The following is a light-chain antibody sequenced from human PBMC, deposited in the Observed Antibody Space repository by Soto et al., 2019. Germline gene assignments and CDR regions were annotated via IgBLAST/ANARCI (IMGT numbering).Light chain of an antibody. J-gene: IGKJ1*01. V-gene: IGKV3-15*01. CDR1: QSVSSN. CDR2: GAS. CDR3: QQYNNWPRT. Sequence: EIVMTQSPATPSSSPGERASLSCXASQSVSSNLAWYQQKPGQAPRLLIYGASTRATGIPARFSGSGSGTGFTLTISSLQSEDFAVYYCQQYNNWPRTFGQGTKVDIK.